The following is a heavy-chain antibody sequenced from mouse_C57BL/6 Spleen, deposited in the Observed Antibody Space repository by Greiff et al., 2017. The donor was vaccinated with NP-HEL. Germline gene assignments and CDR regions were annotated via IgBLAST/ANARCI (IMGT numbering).Heavy chain of an antibody. CDR3: VRHEPHDGYYVAFAY. D-gene: IGHD2-3*01. Sequence: EVQVVESGGGLVQPKGSLKLSCAASGFSFNTYAMNWVRQAPGKGLEWVARIRSKSNNYATYYADSVKDRFTISRDDSESMLYLQMNNLKTEDTAMYYCVRHEPHDGYYVAFAYWGQGTLVTVSA. V-gene: IGHV10-1*01. CDR1: GFSFNTYA. CDR2: IRSKSNNYAT. J-gene: IGHJ3*01.